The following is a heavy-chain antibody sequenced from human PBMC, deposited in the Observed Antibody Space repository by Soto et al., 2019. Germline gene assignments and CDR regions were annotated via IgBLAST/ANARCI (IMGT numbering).Heavy chain of an antibody. CDR3: ARETYYYDSSGYYSAFDI. J-gene: IGHJ3*02. V-gene: IGHV4-31*11. CDR2: IYYSGST. D-gene: IGHD3-22*01. Sequence: SETLSLTCAVSGGSISSGGYSWSWIRQPPGKGLEWIGYIYYSGSTYYNPSLKSRVTISVDTSKNQFSLKLSSVTAADTAVYYCARETYYYDSSGYYSAFDIWGQGTMVTVSS. CDR1: GGSISSGGYS.